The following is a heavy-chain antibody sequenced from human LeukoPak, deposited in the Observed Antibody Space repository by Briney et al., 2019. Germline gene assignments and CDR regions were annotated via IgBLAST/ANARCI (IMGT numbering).Heavy chain of an antibody. CDR1: GFTLSSNY. D-gene: IGHD3-10*01. Sequence: GVSLRLSCAASGFTLSSNYMSWVRGARGKGLEWVSLIYSGGSTYYSGSVKGRFTISRDNSKNTLYLQMNSLRAEDTAVYYCARAAYYYGSGSYSGRYYFDYWGQGTLVTVSS. J-gene: IGHJ4*02. V-gene: IGHV3-66*01. CDR2: IYSGGST. CDR3: ARAAYYYGSGSYSGRYYFDY.